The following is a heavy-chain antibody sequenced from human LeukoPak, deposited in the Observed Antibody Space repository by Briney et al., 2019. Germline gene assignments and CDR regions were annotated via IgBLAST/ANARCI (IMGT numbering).Heavy chain of an antibody. CDR2: IYYSGST. CDR3: ARAGYSSSFDY. V-gene: IGHV4-59*11. J-gene: IGHJ4*02. Sequence: SETLSLTCTVSGGSISSHYWSWIRQPPGKGLEWIGYIYYSGSTNYNPSLKSRVTISVDTSKNQFSLKLGSVTAADTAVYYCARAGYSSSFDYWGQGTLVTVSS. D-gene: IGHD6-6*01. CDR1: GGSISSHY.